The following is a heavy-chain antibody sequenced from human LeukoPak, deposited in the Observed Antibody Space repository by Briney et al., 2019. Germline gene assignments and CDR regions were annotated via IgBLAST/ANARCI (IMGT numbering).Heavy chain of an antibody. V-gene: IGHV5-51*01. J-gene: IGHJ3*02. CDR3: ARLSDYAFDM. CDR1: GYSFITYW. Sequence: PGESLKISCKAPGYSFITYWIGWVRQMPGKGLEWMGIIYPGDSDTRYSPSFQGQVTISANKSISTAYLQWNSLKASDTAIYYCARLSDYAFDMWGQGTMVTVSS. CDR2: IYPGDSDT.